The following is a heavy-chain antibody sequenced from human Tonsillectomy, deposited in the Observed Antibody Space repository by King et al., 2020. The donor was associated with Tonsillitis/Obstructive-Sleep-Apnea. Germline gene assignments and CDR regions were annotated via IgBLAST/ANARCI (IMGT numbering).Heavy chain of an antibody. J-gene: IGHJ4*02. Sequence: VQLVESGAEVKKPGASVKVSCTASGYSFSNYAIHWVRQAPGHSLEWMGWVLAGNGNTRYSKNFQGRVTITRDTSASTVYMELSSLKSDDTALYYCARVRVLQWFGESPPDFDYWGQGTLVTVSS. CDR3: ARVRVLQWFGESPPDFDY. D-gene: IGHD3-10*01. CDR1: GYSFSNYA. CDR2: VLAGNGNT. V-gene: IGHV1-3*01.